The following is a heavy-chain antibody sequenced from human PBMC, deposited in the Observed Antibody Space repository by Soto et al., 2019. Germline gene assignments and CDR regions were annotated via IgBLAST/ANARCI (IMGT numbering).Heavy chain of an antibody. Sequence: GGSLRLSCAASGFTFSSYAMHWVRQAPGKGLEYVSAISSNGGSTYYANSVKGRFTISRDNSKNTLYLQMGSLRAEDMAVYYCAREASSGSYDFDYWGQGTLVTVSS. D-gene: IGHD1-26*01. CDR2: ISSNGGST. CDR3: AREASSGSYDFDY. CDR1: GFTFSSYA. V-gene: IGHV3-64*01. J-gene: IGHJ4*02.